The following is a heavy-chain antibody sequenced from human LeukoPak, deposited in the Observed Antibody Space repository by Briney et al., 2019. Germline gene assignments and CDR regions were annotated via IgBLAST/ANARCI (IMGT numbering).Heavy chain of an antibody. CDR3: ARSGSSWPHDAFDI. D-gene: IGHD6-13*01. J-gene: IGHJ3*02. CDR1: GGSISISSYY. Sequence: SETVSLTCTVSGGSISISSYYWGWIRQPPGKGLEWIGSIYYSGSTYYNPSLNSRVTISIDTSKNQFSLKLSSVTAADTAVYYCARSGSSWPHDAFDIWGQGTMVTVSS. V-gene: IGHV4-39*01. CDR2: IYYSGST.